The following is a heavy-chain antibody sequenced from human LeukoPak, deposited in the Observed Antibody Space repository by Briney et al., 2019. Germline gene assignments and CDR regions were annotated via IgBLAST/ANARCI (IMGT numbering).Heavy chain of an antibody. V-gene: IGHV5-51*01. CDR3: ARRVYSNYWYFDL. Sequence: GESLKISCKGSGYSFTNYWIGWVRQMPGKGLEWMRIIYPGDSDARYGPSFQGQVTISADKSISTAYLQWSSLKASDTAIYYCARRVYSNYWYFDLWGRGTLVTVSS. CDR1: GYSFTNYW. CDR2: IYPGDSDA. J-gene: IGHJ2*01. D-gene: IGHD4-11*01.